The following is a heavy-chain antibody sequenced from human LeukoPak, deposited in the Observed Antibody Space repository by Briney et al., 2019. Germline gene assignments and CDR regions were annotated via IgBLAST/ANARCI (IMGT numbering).Heavy chain of an antibody. D-gene: IGHD1-26*01. J-gene: IGHJ4*02. V-gene: IGHV3-7*01. CDR2: IKQDGSEK. Sequence: TGGSLRLSCAASGFTFSSNWMSWVRQAPGKGLEWVANIKQDGSEKYYVDSVKGRFTISRDNAKNSLYLQMNSLRAEDTAVYYCFSGTLVVGAITFDYWGQGTLVTVSS. CDR3: FSGTLVVGAITFDY. CDR1: GFTFSSNW.